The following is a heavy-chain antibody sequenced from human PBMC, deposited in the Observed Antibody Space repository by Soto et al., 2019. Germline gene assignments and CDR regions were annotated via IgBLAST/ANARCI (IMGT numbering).Heavy chain of an antibody. J-gene: IGHJ4*02. V-gene: IGHV4-59*08. CDR1: GGSISRYH. CDR3: ARHPYDCWSGYPDFFDF. CDR2: IYYSGST. Sequence: PSGNLSLTCTVSGGSISRYHWSWIRHPPGKGLEWIGYIYYSGSTNYNPSLKSRVTISVDTSKNQFSLKLSSVTAADTAVYYCARHPYDCWSGYPDFFDFWGQGTLVTVSS. D-gene: IGHD3-3*01.